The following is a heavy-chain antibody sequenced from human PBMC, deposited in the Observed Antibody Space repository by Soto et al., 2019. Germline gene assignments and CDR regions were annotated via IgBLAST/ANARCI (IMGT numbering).Heavy chain of an antibody. D-gene: IGHD2-8*01. CDR3: ARESGVLVS. Sequence: QVQLVESGGGVVQPGRSLRLSCAASGFTFSSYAMHWVRQAPGKGLEWVAVISYDGSNKYYADSVKGRFTISRDNSKNTLYLQMNSLRAEDTAVYYCARESGVLVSWGQGTLVTVSS. V-gene: IGHV3-30-3*01. J-gene: IGHJ5*02. CDR1: GFTFSSYA. CDR2: ISYDGSNK.